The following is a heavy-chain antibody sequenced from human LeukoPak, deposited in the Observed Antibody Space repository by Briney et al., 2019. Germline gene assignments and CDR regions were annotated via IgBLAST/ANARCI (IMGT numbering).Heavy chain of an antibody. D-gene: IGHD3-22*01. CDR2: INHSGST. CDR1: GGSISGYY. CDR3: ARGYYYDSSGYYYGYYYYYMDV. J-gene: IGHJ6*03. Sequence: SETLSLTCTVSGGSISGYYWSWIRQPPGKGLEWIGEINHSGSTNYNPSLKSRVTISVDTSKNQFSLKLSSVTAADTAVYYCARGYYYDSSGYYYGYYYYYMDVWGKGTTVTVSS. V-gene: IGHV4-34*01.